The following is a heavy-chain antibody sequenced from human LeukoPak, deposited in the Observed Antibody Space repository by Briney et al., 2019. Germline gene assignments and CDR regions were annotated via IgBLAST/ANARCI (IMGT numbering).Heavy chain of an antibody. CDR1: GGSINNYY. J-gene: IGHJ5*02. CDR2: IHYRGNT. D-gene: IGHD2-15*01. V-gene: IGHV4-59*01. Sequence: PSETLSLTCTVSGGSINNYYWSWIRQPPGKGLEWIGYIHYRGNTNYNPSLKSRITILVDTSKNQFSLRLRSVSAADTAVYYCARGGEYCSGDSCYPFDPWGQGTLVTVSS. CDR3: ARGGEYCSGDSCYPFDP.